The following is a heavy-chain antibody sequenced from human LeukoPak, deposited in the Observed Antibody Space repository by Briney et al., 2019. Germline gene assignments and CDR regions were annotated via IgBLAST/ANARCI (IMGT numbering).Heavy chain of an antibody. CDR2: IYYSGST. D-gene: IGHD3-22*01. J-gene: IGHJ4*02. Sequence: PSETLSLTCTVSGGPIRTYYWNWIRQPPRKGLEWIGYIYYSGSTNYNPSLESRVTISVDTSKNQFSLKLSSVTAADTAVYYCARGYYYDSSGYYIPFDYWGQGTLVTVSS. CDR3: ARGYYYDSSGYYIPFDY. CDR1: GGPIRTYY. V-gene: IGHV4-59*12.